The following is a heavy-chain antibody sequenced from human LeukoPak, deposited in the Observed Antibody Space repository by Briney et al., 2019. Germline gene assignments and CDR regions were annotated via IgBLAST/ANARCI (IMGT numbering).Heavy chain of an antibody. CDR3: ARDRDDYYGSGALDAFGI. J-gene: IGHJ3*02. D-gene: IGHD3-10*01. CDR2: INAGYGNT. Sequence: ASVKVSCKASGYTFTNYVMHWVRQAPGQGLEWMGWINAGYGNTKYSQKFQGRVTISRDTSASTAYMELSSLRSEDTAVYYCARDRDDYYGSGALDAFGIWGQGTMVTVSS. CDR1: GYTFTNYV. V-gene: IGHV1-3*01.